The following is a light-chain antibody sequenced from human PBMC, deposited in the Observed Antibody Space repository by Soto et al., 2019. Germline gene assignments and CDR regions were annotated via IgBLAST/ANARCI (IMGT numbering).Light chain of an antibody. CDR2: GAS. V-gene: IGKV3-15*01. CDR1: QSLSRN. Sequence: EILMTQSPATLSVSPGERATLSCRASQSLSRNLAWYQQKPGQAPRLLIYGASTRASGIPARFSGSGSGTECTLTISRLQSEDFALYYCQHYNDWPPAFTFGPGTRVDL. CDR3: QHYNDWPPAFT. J-gene: IGKJ3*01.